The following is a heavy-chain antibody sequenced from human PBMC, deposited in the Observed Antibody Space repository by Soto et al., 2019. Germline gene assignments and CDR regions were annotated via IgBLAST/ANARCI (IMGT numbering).Heavy chain of an antibody. CDR2: IIPIFGTA. J-gene: IGHJ4*02. CDR1: GGTFSSYA. V-gene: IGHV1-69*06. CDR3: ARLAINLGYRSGGSCKTDY. Sequence: QVQLVQSGAEVKKPGSSVKVSCKASGGTFSSYAISWVRQAPGQGLEWMGGIIPIFGTANYAQKFQGRVTITADKSTSTAYMELSSLRSEDTAVYYCARLAINLGYRSGGSCKTDYWGQGTLVTVSS. D-gene: IGHD2-15*01.